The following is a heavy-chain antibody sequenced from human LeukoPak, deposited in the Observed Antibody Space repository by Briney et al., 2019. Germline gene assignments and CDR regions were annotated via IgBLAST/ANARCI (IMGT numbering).Heavy chain of an antibody. CDR1: GFTVSSNY. D-gene: IGHD1-26*01. V-gene: IGHV3-66*01. J-gene: IGHJ5*02. CDR2: IYASGSS. Sequence: GGSLRLSCAASGFTVSSNYISWVRQAPGTGLKWVSVIYASGSSYYADSVKGRFSVSRDNSKNTVYLQMNTRRVEETAVYYCAREVGSWGQGTLVTVSS. CDR3: AREVGS.